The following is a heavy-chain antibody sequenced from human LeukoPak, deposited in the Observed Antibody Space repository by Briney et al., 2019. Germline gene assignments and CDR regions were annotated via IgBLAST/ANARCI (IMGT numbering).Heavy chain of an antibody. Sequence: ASVRVSCKASGYTFTGYYMHWVRQAPGQGLEWMGWINPNSGGTNYAQKFQGRVTMTRDTSISTAYMELSRLRSDDTAVYYCAKAAAGSQHSYYYYYYLDVWGTGTTVTISS. D-gene: IGHD6-13*01. CDR3: AKAAAGSQHSYYYYYYLDV. V-gene: IGHV1-2*02. CDR1: GYTFTGYY. J-gene: IGHJ6*03. CDR2: INPNSGGT.